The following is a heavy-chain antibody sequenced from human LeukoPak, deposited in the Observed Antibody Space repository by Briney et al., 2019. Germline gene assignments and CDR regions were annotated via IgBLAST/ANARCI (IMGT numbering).Heavy chain of an antibody. CDR1: GYTLTGYY. J-gene: IGHJ4*02. Sequence: ASVKVSCKASGYTLTGYYMHWMRQAPGQGLEWMGWINPNSGATNYAQKFQGRVTMTRDTSISTAYMELSRLRFDDTALYYCARGEGWAATYYFDYWGQGTLVTVSS. D-gene: IGHD2-15*01. CDR3: ARGEGWAATYYFDY. CDR2: INPNSGAT. V-gene: IGHV1-2*02.